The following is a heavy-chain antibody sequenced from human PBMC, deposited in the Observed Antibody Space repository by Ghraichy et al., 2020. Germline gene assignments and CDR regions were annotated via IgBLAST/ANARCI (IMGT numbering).Heavy chain of an antibody. CDR3: ASPFGGATTPSWYYYGMDV. CDR1: GYTFTSYA. D-gene: IGHD1-26*01. J-gene: IGHJ6*02. CDR2: INAGNGNT. V-gene: IGHV1-3*01. Sequence: ASVKVSCKASGYTFTSYAMHWVRQAPGQRLEWMGWINAGNGNTKYSQKFQGRVTITRDTSASTAYMELSSLRSEDTAVYYCASPFGGATTPSWYYYGMDVWGQGTTVTVSS.